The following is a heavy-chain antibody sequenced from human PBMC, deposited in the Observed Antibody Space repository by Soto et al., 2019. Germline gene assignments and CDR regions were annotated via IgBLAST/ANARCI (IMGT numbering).Heavy chain of an antibody. J-gene: IGHJ4*02. D-gene: IGHD1-1*01. V-gene: IGHV2-5*02. Sequence: SGPTLVNPTQTLTLTCTFSGFSLTTRPVGVGWIRQPPGQALEWLALIYWDDDKRYNPSLKARVTITKDTSKNQVVLTMTNMDPVDTATYYCAHRQLYNGAWNEGTFDYWGQGALVTVSS. CDR3: AHRQLYNGAWNEGTFDY. CDR1: GFSLTTRPVG. CDR2: IYWDDDK.